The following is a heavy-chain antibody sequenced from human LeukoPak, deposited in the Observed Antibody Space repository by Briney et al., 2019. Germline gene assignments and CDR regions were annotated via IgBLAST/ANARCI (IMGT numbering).Heavy chain of an antibody. CDR3: ARAASLDY. CDR1: GGSIGNFD. Sequence: PSETLSLTCTVSGGSIGNFDWNWIRQSPGKGLEWIGYIYYSGTTNYNPSPKSRVTISLGMSSNQFSLRLDSVTAADTAVYYCARAASLDYWGQGILVTVSS. J-gene: IGHJ4*02. V-gene: IGHV4-59*01. D-gene: IGHD2-2*01. CDR2: IYYSGTT.